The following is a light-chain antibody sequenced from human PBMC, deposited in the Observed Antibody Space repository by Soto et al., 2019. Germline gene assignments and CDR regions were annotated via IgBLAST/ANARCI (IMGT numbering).Light chain of an antibody. CDR2: WAS. CDR3: QQYYSTPPIT. Sequence: DIVMTQSPDSLAVSLGERATINCKSSQSVLYSSNNKNYLAWYQQKPGQPPKLLIYWASTRESGVPDRFSGSVSGTDFPLTISSLQAEDVAVYYCQQYYSTPPITFGQGTRLEIK. J-gene: IGKJ5*01. CDR1: QSVLYSSNNKNY. V-gene: IGKV4-1*01.